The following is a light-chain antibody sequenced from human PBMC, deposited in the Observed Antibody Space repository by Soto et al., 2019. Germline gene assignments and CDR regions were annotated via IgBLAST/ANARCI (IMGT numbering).Light chain of an antibody. Sequence: QSVLTQPPSASGTPGQRVIISCSGSSSHIGSNTVNWYQQLPGTAPKLPIYSNNQRPSGVPDRFSGSKSGTSASLAISGLQSEDEADYYCAAWDDSLNGRYVFGTGTKVTVL. CDR1: SSHIGSNT. V-gene: IGLV1-44*01. J-gene: IGLJ1*01. CDR3: AAWDDSLNGRYV. CDR2: SNN.